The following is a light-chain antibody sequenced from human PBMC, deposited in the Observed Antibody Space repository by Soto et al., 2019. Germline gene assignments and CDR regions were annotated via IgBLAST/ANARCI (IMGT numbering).Light chain of an antibody. CDR2: DVS. V-gene: IGLV2-14*03. CDR1: SSDVGGYNY. CDR3: NSYTSSTTWV. J-gene: IGLJ3*02. Sequence: QSVLTQPASVSGSPGQSITISCTGTSSDVGGYNYVSWYQQHPGKAPKLIIYDVSNRPSGVSSRFSGSKSVNTASLTISGLQAEDVADYYCNSYTSSTTWVFGGGTQLTVL.